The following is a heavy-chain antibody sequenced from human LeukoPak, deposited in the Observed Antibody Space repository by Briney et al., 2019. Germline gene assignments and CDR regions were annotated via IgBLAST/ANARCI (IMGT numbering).Heavy chain of an antibody. J-gene: IGHJ4*02. Sequence: SGGSLRLSCAASGFTFSSYAMSWVRQAPGKGLEWVSAISGSGGSTYYADSGKGRFTISRDNSKNTLYLQMNSLRAEDTAVYYCAITPGYSYGLYYFDYWGQGTLVTVSS. CDR2: ISGSGGST. CDR1: GFTFSSYA. CDR3: AITPGYSYGLYYFDY. V-gene: IGHV3-23*01. D-gene: IGHD5-18*01.